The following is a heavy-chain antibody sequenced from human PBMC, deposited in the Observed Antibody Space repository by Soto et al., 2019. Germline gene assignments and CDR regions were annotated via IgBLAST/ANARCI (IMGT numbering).Heavy chain of an antibody. D-gene: IGHD1-26*01. V-gene: IGHV3-23*04. J-gene: IGHJ4*02. CDR2: ISGRGGSGGNT. CDR3: ARPIVGVGAFDY. Sequence: EVQLVESGGGLVQPGRSLRLSCAASGFTFDDYAMHWVRQAPGKGLEWVSGISGRGGSGGNTYYADSVKGRFTISRDNPKNTLYLQMNSLRAEDTAVYYCARPIVGVGAFDYWGQGTLVTVSS. CDR1: GFTFDDYA.